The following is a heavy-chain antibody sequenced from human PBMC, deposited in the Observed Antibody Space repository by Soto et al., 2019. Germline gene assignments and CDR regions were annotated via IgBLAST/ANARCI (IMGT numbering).Heavy chain of an antibody. CDR2: IWYDGSNK. J-gene: IGHJ4*02. CDR1: GFTFSSYG. V-gene: IGHV3-33*01. Sequence: QVQLVESGGGVVQPGRSLRLSCAASGFTFSSYGMHWVRQAPGKGLEWVAVIWYDGSNKYYADSVKGRFTISRDNSKNTLYLQMKSLRVEDTAVYYCARTRCRGGSCYFDYWGQGTLVTGSS. CDR3: ARTRCRGGSCYFDY. D-gene: IGHD2-15*01.